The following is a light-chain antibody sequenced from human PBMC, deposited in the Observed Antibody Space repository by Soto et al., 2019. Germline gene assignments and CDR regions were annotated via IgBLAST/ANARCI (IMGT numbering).Light chain of an antibody. CDR1: QSVSSNF. CDR3: QQYGSSPWT. V-gene: IGKV3-20*01. CDR2: GAS. Sequence: EIVLTQSPGTLSLSPGERATLSCRASQSVSSNFLAWYQQKPGQAPRLLIYGASSRATVFPDRFSGSGYGTDFTLTISRLETEDFAVYYCQQYGSSPWTFGQLNKVEIK. J-gene: IGKJ1*01.